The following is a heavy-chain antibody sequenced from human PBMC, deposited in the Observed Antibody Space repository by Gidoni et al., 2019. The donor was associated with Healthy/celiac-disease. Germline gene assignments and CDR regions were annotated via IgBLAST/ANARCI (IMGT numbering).Heavy chain of an antibody. CDR2: ISGSGGST. V-gene: IGHV3-23*04. CDR1: VSTFSSDA. J-gene: IGHJ4*02. D-gene: IGHD3-16*01. Sequence: ELQLVAAGGGVVPPGGSLRPSCAASVSTFSSDAMCWVRHAPGKGLGWVSAISGSGGSTYYADSVKGRFTFSRDNSKNTLYLKMNSLRAEDTAVYYCAKLAKYDYVEFDYWGQGTLVTVSS. CDR3: AKLAKYDYVEFDY.